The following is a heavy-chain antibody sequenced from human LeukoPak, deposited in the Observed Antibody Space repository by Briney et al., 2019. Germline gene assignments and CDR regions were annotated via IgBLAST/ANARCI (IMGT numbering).Heavy chain of an antibody. J-gene: IGHJ4*02. CDR3: ARESMIVVGAHDY. V-gene: IGHV3-48*03. CDR2: ISSSGSTI. D-gene: IGHD3-22*01. CDR1: GFTFSSYE. Sequence: GGSLRLSCAASGFTFSSYEMNWVRQAPGKWLEWVSYISSSGSTIYYADSVKGRFTISRDNAKNSLYLQMNSLRAEDTAVYYCARESMIVVGAHDYWGQGTLVTVSS.